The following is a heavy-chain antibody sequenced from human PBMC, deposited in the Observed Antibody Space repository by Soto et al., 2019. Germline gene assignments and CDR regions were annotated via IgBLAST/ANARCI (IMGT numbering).Heavy chain of an antibody. CDR3: VRTSMVVAVATREDF. D-gene: IGHD2-15*01. J-gene: IGHJ4*02. V-gene: IGHV3-74*01. CDR1: GFTFSNYW. Sequence: EVQLVESGGGLVQPGESLRLSCAASGFTFSNYWMHGVRQAPGKGLVWVSRIDSDGSRITYADFVKGRFTISRDNAKNTVYLPMNSLTAEDTAVYYCVRTSMVVAVATREDFWGQGTLVTVSS. CDR2: IDSDGSRI.